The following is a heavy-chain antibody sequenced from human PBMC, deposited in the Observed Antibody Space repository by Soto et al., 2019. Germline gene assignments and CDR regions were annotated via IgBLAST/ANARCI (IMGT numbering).Heavy chain of an antibody. D-gene: IGHD3-10*01. J-gene: IGHJ3*02. CDR1: GGSISSSSYY. CDR2: IYYSGST. CDR3: ARHSRIHYGSGSYYGGANAFDI. Sequence: QLQLQESGPGLVKPSETLSLTCTVSGGSISSSSYYWGWIRQPPGKGLEWIGSIYYSGSTYYNPSLKSRVTISVDTSKNQFSLKRSSVTAADTAVYYCARHSRIHYGSGSYYGGANAFDIWGQGTMVTVSS. V-gene: IGHV4-39*01.